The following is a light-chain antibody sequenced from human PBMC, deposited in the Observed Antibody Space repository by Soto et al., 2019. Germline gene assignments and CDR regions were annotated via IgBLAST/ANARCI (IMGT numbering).Light chain of an antibody. CDR2: AAS. V-gene: IGKV1-27*01. Sequence: DIQMTQSPSSLSASAGDRVSITCRASQVISNSLAWYQQRPGKVPKLLIYAASTLQSWVPSRFIGSGSGTEFTLTISSLQPEDVATYDCQGYYSAPHPLAFGGGTKVEI. J-gene: IGKJ4*01. CDR3: QGYYSAPHPLA. CDR1: QVISNS.